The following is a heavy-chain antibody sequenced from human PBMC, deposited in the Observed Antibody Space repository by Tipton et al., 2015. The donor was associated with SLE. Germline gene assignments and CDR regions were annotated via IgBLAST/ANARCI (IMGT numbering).Heavy chain of an antibody. CDR3: ARAHYGSGSYYILDAFDI. D-gene: IGHD3-10*01. J-gene: IGHJ3*02. V-gene: IGHV4-61*09. CDR1: GGAISSGSYY. CDR2: IYTSGST. Sequence: TLSLTCTVSGGAISSGSYYWSWIRQPAGKGLEWIGHIYTSGSTNYNPPLKSRVTISVDTPKNQFSLKLSSVTAADTAVYYCARAHYGSGSYYILDAFDIWGQGTMVTVSS.